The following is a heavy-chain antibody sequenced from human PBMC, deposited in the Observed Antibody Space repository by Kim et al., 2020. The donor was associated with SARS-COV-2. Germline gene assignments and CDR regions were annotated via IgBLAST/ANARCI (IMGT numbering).Heavy chain of an antibody. V-gene: IGHV3-30*04. CDR2: ISYDGSNK. CDR3: ARDYYDSSGYSWGVDY. J-gene: IGHJ4*02. Sequence: GGSLRLSCAASGFTFSSYAMHWVRQAPGKGLEWVAVISYDGSNKYYADSVKGRFTISRDNSENTLYLQMNSLRAEDTAVYYCARDYYDSSGYSWGVDYWGQGTLVTVSS. D-gene: IGHD3-22*01. CDR1: GFTFSSYA.